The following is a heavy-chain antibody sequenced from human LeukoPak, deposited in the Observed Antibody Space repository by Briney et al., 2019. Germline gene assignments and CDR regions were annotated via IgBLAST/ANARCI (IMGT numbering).Heavy chain of an antibody. D-gene: IGHD5-12*01. J-gene: IGHJ5*02. Sequence: PGRSLRLSCAASGFTFSSYSMNWVRQAPGKGLEWVSSISSSSSYIYYADSVKGRFTISRDNSKNSLYLQMNSLRAEDTAVYYCAREVAPGRFDPWGQGTLVTVSS. CDR1: GFTFSSYS. CDR3: AREVAPGRFDP. CDR2: ISSSSSYI. V-gene: IGHV3-21*01.